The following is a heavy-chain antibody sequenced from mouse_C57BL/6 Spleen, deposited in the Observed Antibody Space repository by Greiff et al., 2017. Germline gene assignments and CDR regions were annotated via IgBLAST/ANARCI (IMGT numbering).Heavy chain of an antibody. V-gene: IGHV1-52*01. CDR1: GYTFTSYW. J-gene: IGHJ2*01. CDR3: AITTVGAPFDY. CDR2: IDPSDSDT. Sequence: QVQLQQPGAELVRPGSSVKLSCKASGYTFTSYWMHWVKQRPIQGLEWIGNIDPSDSDTHYNQKFKDKATLTVDKSSSTAYMQLSSLTSEDSAVYYCAITTVGAPFDYWGQGTTLTVSS. D-gene: IGHD1-1*01.